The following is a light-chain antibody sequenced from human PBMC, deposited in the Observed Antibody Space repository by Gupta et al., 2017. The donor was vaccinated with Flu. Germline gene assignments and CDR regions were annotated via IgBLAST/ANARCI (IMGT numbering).Light chain of an antibody. CDR3: QQYKNWPPGT. Sequence: EIVMTQSPATLSVSPGERATLSCRASQSVRSNLAWYKQKPGQAPRLLIYGASTRDTGIPARFSGSGSGKELTLTISSRQSEDFAVYYCQQYKNWPPGTFGQGTKVEIK. V-gene: IGKV3-15*01. CDR1: QSVRSN. CDR2: GAS. J-gene: IGKJ1*01.